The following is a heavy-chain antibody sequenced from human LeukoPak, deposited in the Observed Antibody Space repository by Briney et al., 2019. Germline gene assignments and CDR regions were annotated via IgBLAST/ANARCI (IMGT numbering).Heavy chain of an antibody. CDR1: GFTFSSYA. V-gene: IGHV3-30-3*01. D-gene: IGHD6-19*01. J-gene: IGHJ4*02. CDR2: ISYDGSNK. Sequence: GGSLRLSCAASGFTFSSYAMHWARQAPGKGLEWVAVISYDGSNKYYADSVKGRFTISRDNSKNTLYLQMNSLRAEDTAVYYCARAVVAGDFDYWGQGTLVTVSS. CDR3: ARAVVAGDFDY.